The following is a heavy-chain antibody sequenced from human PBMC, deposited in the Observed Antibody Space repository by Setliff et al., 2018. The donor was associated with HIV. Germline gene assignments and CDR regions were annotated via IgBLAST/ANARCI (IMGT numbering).Heavy chain of an antibody. D-gene: IGHD1-26*01. CDR1: GFSISSGYY. CDR2: IYHSGTT. J-gene: IGHJ4*02. V-gene: IGHV4-38-2*01. CDR3: ARLSLGSGDY. Sequence: PSETLSLTCDVSGFSISSGYYWGWIRQPPGKGLEWVGSIYHSGTTYYNPSLKSRVTISVDTSKNQFSLKLSSVTAADTAVYYCARLSLGSGDYWGQGTLVTVSS.